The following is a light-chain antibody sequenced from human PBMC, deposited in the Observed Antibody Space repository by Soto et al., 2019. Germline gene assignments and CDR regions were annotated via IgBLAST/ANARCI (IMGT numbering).Light chain of an antibody. J-gene: IGLJ2*01. V-gene: IGLV4-69*01. CDR3: QTWGTGIQV. Sequence: QPVLTQSPSASASLGASVKLTCTLSSGHSSYAIAWHQQQPEKGPRYLMKLNSDGSHSKGDGIPDRFSGSSSGAERYLTISRLQSEDEADYYCQTWGTGIQVFGGGTTLTVL. CDR1: SGHSSYA. CDR2: LNSDGSH.